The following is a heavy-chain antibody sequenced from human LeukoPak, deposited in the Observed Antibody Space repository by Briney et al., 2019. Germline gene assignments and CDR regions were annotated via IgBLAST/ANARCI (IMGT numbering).Heavy chain of an antibody. V-gene: IGHV3-7*01. Sequence: PGGSLRLSCAASGFPFTSYWMIWVRQAPGKGLEWVANIKDDGSEKYYVDSVKGRFTISRDNAKNSLYLQMNSLRAEDTAVYYCAGHYYDSPFGFDIWGQGTMVTVSS. CDR2: IKDDGSEK. J-gene: IGHJ3*02. D-gene: IGHD3-22*01. CDR1: GFPFTSYW. CDR3: AGHYYDSPFGFDI.